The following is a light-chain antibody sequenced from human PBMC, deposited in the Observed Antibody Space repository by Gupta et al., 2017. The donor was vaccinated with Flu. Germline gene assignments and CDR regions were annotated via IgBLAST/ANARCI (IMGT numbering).Light chain of an antibody. J-gene: IGKJ4*01. CDR2: KAS. CDR3: LQDNNYPLT. Sequence: PTALAASVGDRVTSTCRASQDVNTWLDWYQQKPGRVPKLLIYKASSLESGIPSRFNGSGSGAEFTLTISSLQPDDCATYYYLQDNNYPLTFGGGTKVEIK. CDR1: QDVNTW. V-gene: IGKV1-5*03.